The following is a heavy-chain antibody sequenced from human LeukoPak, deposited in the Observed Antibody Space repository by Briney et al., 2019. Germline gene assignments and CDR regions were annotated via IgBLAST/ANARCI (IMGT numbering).Heavy chain of an antibody. D-gene: IGHD3-22*01. V-gene: IGHV1-2*02. CDR2: INPNSGGT. CDR1: GYTFTSYY. Sequence: ASVKVSCKASGYTFTSYYMHWVRQAPGQGLEWMGWINPNSGGTNYAQKFQGRVTMTRDTSISTAYMELSRLRSDDTAVYYCARSSGYDSSGYQGWFDPWGQGTLVTVSS. CDR3: ARSSGYDSSGYQGWFDP. J-gene: IGHJ5*02.